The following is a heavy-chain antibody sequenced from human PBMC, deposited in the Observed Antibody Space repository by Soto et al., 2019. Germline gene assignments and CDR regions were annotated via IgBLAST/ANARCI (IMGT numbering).Heavy chain of an antibody. D-gene: IGHD3-3*01. CDR3: ARADNSWSGYASSYYFDY. J-gene: IGHJ4*02. V-gene: IGHV1-69*01. CDR2: IIPIFGTA. CDR1: GGTFSSYA. Sequence: QVQLVQSGDEVKKPGSSVKVSCKASGGTFSSYAISWVRQAPGQGLEWMGGIIPIFGTANYAQKFQGRVTITADESTSTAYMELSSLRSEDTAVYYCARADNSWSGYASSYYFDYWGQGTLVTVSS.